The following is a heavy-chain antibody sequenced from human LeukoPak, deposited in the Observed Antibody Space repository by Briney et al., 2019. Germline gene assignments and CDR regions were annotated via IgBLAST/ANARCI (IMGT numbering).Heavy chain of an antibody. CDR2: ISYDGSNK. V-gene: IGHV3-30*03. CDR3: ARGGYSYGYDAAGY. D-gene: IGHD5-18*01. CDR1: GFTFSSYG. Sequence: GGSLRLSCAASGFTFSSYGMHWVRQAPGKGLEWVAVISYDGSNKYYADSVKGRFTISRDNSKNTLYLQMNSLRAEDTAVYYCARGGYSYGYDAAGYWGQGTLVTVSS. J-gene: IGHJ4*02.